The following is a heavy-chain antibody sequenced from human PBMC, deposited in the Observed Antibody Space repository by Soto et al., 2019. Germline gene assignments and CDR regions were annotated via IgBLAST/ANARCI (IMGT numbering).Heavy chain of an antibody. D-gene: IGHD4-17*01. CDR1: NSSISSSYHY. CDR3: ARWAGGDRYGDYGGPFDY. V-gene: IGHV4-30-4*01. J-gene: IGHJ4*02. CDR2: IYYTGST. Sequence: SETLSLTCTVSNSSISSSYHYWSWIRQSPGMGLEWIGYIYYTGSTYYNPSLKSRVSISQDTSKNQFSLKLYSVSAADTAVYYCARWAGGDRYGDYGGPFDYWGQGTLVTVSS.